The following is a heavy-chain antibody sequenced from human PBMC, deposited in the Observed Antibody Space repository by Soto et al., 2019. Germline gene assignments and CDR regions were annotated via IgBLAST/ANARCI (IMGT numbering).Heavy chain of an antibody. CDR3: ARVRWPPQVSQVYSGFDP. CDR1: GYTFTSYG. D-gene: IGHD6-13*01. Sequence: GASVKVSCKASGYTFTSYGISWVRQAPGQGLEWMGWISAYNGNTNYAQKLQGRVTMTTDTSTSTAYMELRSLRSDDTAVYYCARVRWPPQVSQVYSGFDPWGQGTLVTVSS. J-gene: IGHJ5*02. CDR2: ISAYNGNT. V-gene: IGHV1-18*01.